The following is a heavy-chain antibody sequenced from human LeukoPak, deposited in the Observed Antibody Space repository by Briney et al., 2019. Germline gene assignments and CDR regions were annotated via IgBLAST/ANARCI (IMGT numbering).Heavy chain of an antibody. CDR3: ARDEVTSGGGLES. CDR1: GFAVNTKF. CDR2: IYSGGLT. V-gene: IGHV3-53*01. D-gene: IGHD3-16*01. J-gene: IGHJ4*02. Sequence: GGSLRLSCAASGFAVNTKFMHWVRQAPGKGLEWISVIYSGGLTYCADSVEGRFTISRDNSKNTLYLHMNSLRAEDTAVYYCARDEVTSGGGLESWGQGTLVIVSS.